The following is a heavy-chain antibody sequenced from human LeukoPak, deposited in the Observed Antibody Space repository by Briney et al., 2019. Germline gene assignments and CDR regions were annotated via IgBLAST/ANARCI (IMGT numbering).Heavy chain of an antibody. D-gene: IGHD2-2*01. CDR2: IKQDGSEK. CDR1: GFTFSSYW. Sequence: GGSLRLSCAASGFTFSSYWMSWVRQAPGKGLEWVANIKQDGSEKYYVDSVKGRFTISRDNAKNSLYLQMNSLRAEDTAVYYCARDDCSSISCYHNWFDPWGQGTLVTVSS. J-gene: IGHJ5*02. CDR3: ARDDCSSISCYHNWFDP. V-gene: IGHV3-7*01.